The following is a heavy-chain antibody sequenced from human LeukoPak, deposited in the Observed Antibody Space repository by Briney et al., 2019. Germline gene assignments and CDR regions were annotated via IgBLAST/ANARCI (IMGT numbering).Heavy chain of an antibody. CDR1: GYTFTGYY. CDR3: ARAGRYCSGGSCYSWYYYYYMDV. CDR2: INPNSGGT. D-gene: IGHD2-15*01. J-gene: IGHJ6*03. Sequence: ASVKVSCKASGYTFTGYYMHWVRQAPGQGLEWMGWINPNSGGTNYAQKFQGRVTITRDTSISTAYMELSRLRSDDTAVYYCARAGRYCSGGSCYSWYYYYYMDVWGKGTTVTVSS. V-gene: IGHV1-2*02.